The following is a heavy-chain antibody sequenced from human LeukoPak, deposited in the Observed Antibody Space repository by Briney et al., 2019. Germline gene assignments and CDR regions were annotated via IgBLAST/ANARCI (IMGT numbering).Heavy chain of an antibody. D-gene: IGHD6-6*01. Sequence: SETLSLTCTVSGGSISSHYRSWIRQPPGKGLEWIGYIYYSGSTNYNPSLKSRVTISVDTSKNQFSLKLSSVTAADTAVYYCARGYSSSSVLANWGQGTLVTVSS. CDR1: GGSISSHY. J-gene: IGHJ4*02. CDR2: IYYSGST. CDR3: ARGYSSSSVLAN. V-gene: IGHV4-59*11.